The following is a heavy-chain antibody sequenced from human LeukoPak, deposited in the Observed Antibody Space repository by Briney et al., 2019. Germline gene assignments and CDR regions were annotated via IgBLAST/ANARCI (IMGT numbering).Heavy chain of an antibody. CDR1: GYTFTSYG. CDR2: ISAYNGNT. V-gene: IGHV1-18*01. D-gene: IGHD2-2*01. CDR3: ARWGIVVVPAASYYYDSSGSEYYFDY. Sequence: GASVKVSCKASGYTFTSYGISWVRQAPGQGLEWMGWISAYNGNTNYAQKLQGRVTMTTDTSTSTAYMELRSLRSEDTAVYYCARWGIVVVPAASYYYDSSGSEYYFDYWGQGTLVTVSS. J-gene: IGHJ4*02.